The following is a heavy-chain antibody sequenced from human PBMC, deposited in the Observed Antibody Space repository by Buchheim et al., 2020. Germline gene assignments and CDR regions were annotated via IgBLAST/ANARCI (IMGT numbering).Heavy chain of an antibody. Sequence: QVQLVESGGGVVQPGRSLRLSCAASGFTFSSYAMHWVRQAPGKGLEWVAVISYDGSNKYYADSVKGRFTISRDNSKNTLYLQMNSLRAEDTAVYYCARDWGSRKQWLAKRNWFDPWGQGTL. J-gene: IGHJ5*02. D-gene: IGHD6-19*01. CDR2: ISYDGSNK. V-gene: IGHV3-30*04. CDR1: GFTFSSYA. CDR3: ARDWGSRKQWLAKRNWFDP.